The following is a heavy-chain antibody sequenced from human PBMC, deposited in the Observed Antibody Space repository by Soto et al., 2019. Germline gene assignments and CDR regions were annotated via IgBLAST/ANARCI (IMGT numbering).Heavy chain of an antibody. Sequence: QVQLQESGPGLVKPSETLSLTCTVSGGSISNHYWSWIRQPPGKGLEWIGYIYYNGNTNYNPSLKSRGTRSVGTSKNQLSLKLSSVTAADTAVYYCARSNWYSEYWGQGTLVTVSS. J-gene: IGHJ4*02. CDR1: GGSISNHY. D-gene: IGHD7-27*01. V-gene: IGHV4-59*11. CDR2: IYYNGNT. CDR3: ARSNWYSEY.